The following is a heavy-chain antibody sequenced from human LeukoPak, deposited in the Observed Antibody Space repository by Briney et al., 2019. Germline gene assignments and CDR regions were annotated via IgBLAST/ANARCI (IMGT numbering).Heavy chain of an antibody. V-gene: IGHV4-34*01. CDR1: GGSFSGYY. D-gene: IGHD3-10*01. Sequence: SETLSLTCAVYGGSFSGYYWSWIRQPPGKGLEWIGEINHSGGTNYNPSLKSRVTISVDTSKNQFSLKLSSVTAADTAVYYCARGRITMVRGVIGFYYYYYMDVWGKGTTVTVPS. CDR3: ARGRITMVRGVIGFYYYYYMDV. J-gene: IGHJ6*03. CDR2: INHSGGT.